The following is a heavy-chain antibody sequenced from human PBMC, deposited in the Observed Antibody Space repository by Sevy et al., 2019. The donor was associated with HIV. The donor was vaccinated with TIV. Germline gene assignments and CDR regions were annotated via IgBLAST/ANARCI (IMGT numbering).Heavy chain of an antibody. J-gene: IGHJ4*02. CDR3: AKDRFLEWLFYYFDY. V-gene: IGHV3-23*01. D-gene: IGHD3-3*01. Sequence: GGSLRLSCAASGFTFSSYAMSWVRQAPGKGLEWVSAISGSGGSTYYADSVKGRFTISRDNSKNKLYLQMNSLRAEDTAVYYCAKDRFLEWLFYYFDYWGQGTLVTVSS. CDR2: ISGSGGST. CDR1: GFTFSSYA.